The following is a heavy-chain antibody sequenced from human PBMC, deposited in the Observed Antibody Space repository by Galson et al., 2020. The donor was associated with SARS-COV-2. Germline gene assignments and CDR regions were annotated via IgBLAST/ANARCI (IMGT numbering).Heavy chain of an antibody. CDR3: AKDGENIVLMVYADYYYGMDV. V-gene: IGHV3-30*18. Sequence: TGGSLRLSCAASGFTFSSYGMHWVRQAPGKGLEWVAVISYDGSNKYYADSVKGRFTISRDNSKSTLYLQMNSLRAEDTAVYYCAKDGENIVLMVYADYYYGMDVWGQGTTVTVSS. D-gene: IGHD2-8*01. J-gene: IGHJ6*02. CDR1: GFTFSSYG. CDR2: ISYDGSNK.